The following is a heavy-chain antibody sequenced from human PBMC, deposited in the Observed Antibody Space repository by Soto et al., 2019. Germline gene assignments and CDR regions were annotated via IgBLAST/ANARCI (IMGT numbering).Heavy chain of an antibody. V-gene: IGHV1-8*01. D-gene: IGHD3-16*01. CDR1: GHTLASYD. J-gene: IGHJ5*01. CDR2: MTPDSGDT. Sequence: QVQLVQSGAEVRKPGASVKVSCKASGHTLASYDINWVRQATGQGLEWMGWMTPDSGDTGYAQKFQGRVTMTWDTSRTTAYMELSSLRSDDTAVYYCARDPFYGGFDSWGQGTLVTVSS. CDR3: ARDPFYGGFDS.